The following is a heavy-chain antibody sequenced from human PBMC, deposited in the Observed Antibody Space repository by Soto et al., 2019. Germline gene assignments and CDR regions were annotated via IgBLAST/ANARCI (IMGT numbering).Heavy chain of an antibody. CDR2: IYSGGST. D-gene: IGHD5-18*01. V-gene: IGHV3-53*01. CDR1: GFTVSSNY. Sequence: EVQLVESGGGLIQPGGSLRLSCTASGFTVSSNYMSWVRQAPGKGLEWVSVIYSGGSTYYADSVKGRFTTSRDSSKNTLYLQMNILRAEATAVYYCARFSGYPNYYFDYWGQGTLVTVSS. CDR3: ARFSGYPNYYFDY. J-gene: IGHJ4*02.